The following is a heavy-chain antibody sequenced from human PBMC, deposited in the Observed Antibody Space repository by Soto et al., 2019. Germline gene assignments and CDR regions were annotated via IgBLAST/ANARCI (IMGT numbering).Heavy chain of an antibody. J-gene: IGHJ4*02. CDR2: ISWNSGSI. CDR1: GFTFDDYA. V-gene: IGHV3-9*01. D-gene: IGHD2-15*01. CDR3: AKDQVRDCSGGSCYYFDY. Sequence: PGGSLRLSCAASGFTFDDYAMHWVRQAPGKGLEWVSGISWNSGSIGYADSVKGRFTISRDSAKNSLYLQMNSLRAEDTALYYCAKDQVRDCSGGSCYYFDYWGQGTRVTVSS.